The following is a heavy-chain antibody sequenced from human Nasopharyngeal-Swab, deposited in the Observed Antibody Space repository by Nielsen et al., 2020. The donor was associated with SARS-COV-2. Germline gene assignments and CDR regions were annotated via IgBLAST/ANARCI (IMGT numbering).Heavy chain of an antibody. CDR3: ARAGYNWSPYAGDYYYYYMDV. V-gene: IGHV1-46*01. CDR1: GYTFTSYY. CDR2: INPSGGST. Sequence: ASVKVSCKAPGYTFTSYYMHWVRQAPGQGLEWMGIINPSGGSTSYAQKFQGRFTISRDNSKNTLYLQMNSLRAEDTAVYYCARAGYNWSPYAGDYYYYYMDVWGKGTTVTVSS. J-gene: IGHJ6*03. D-gene: IGHD1-20*01.